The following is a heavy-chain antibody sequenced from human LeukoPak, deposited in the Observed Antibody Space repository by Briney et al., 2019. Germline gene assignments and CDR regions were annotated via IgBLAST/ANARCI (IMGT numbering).Heavy chain of an antibody. CDR2: INPGGGST. CDR3: AKGSGPYRNWFDP. CDR1: GVTFSSYA. D-gene: IGHD1-14*01. V-gene: IGHV3-23*01. J-gene: IGHJ5*02. Sequence: GGSLRLSCAASGVTFSSYAMNWVRQGPGKGLEWVSAINPGGGSTYYADSVKGRFTISRDNAKNSLYLQMNSLRAEDTALYYCAKGSGPYRNWFDPWGQGTLVTVSS.